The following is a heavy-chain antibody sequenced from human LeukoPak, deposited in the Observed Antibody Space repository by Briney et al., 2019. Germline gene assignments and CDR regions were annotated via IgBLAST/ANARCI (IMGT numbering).Heavy chain of an antibody. CDR1: GFTFSDYA. D-gene: IGHD2-2*01. J-gene: IGHJ4*02. CDR3: ARGPALYCTSSSCLDGVD. CDR2: VSSGGSYI. V-gene: IGHV3-21*01. Sequence: PGGSLGLSCAASGFTFSDYAMNWVRQAPGKGLEWVSSVSSGGSYISYADSVKGRFTVSRDNAKDSLFLQMRSLRDEDTAVYYCARGPALYCTSSSCLDGVDWGQGTLVSVSS.